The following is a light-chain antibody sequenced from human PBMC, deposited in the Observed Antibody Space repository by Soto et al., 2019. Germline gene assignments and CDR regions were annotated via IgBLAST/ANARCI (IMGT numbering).Light chain of an antibody. V-gene: IGKV3-15*01. J-gene: IGKJ4*01. Sequence: EIVMTQSPATLSVSPGERATLSCRASQSVSSNLAWYQQKPGQAPRLLIYGASTRATGIPARFSGSGSGTEFTLTISSLQSEEFAVYYCQQYNNWPRTFGGGTKV. CDR1: QSVSSN. CDR3: QQYNNWPRT. CDR2: GAS.